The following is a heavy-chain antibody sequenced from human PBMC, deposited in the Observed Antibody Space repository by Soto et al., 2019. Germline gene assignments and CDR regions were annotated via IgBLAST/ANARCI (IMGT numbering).Heavy chain of an antibody. CDR2: ISANGGQT. V-gene: IGHV1-18*01. J-gene: IGHJ4*02. CDR1: GYTFTSYG. Sequence: ASVKVSCKASGYTFTSYGSNWMRQAPGQGLEWKGWISANGGQTNYAQNLQGRVTMTKDTSTSTAYMELKSLGSDDTAVYYCARRSHCGGDCTSDYWGQGTLVTV. D-gene: IGHD2-21*01. CDR3: ARRSHCGGDCTSDY.